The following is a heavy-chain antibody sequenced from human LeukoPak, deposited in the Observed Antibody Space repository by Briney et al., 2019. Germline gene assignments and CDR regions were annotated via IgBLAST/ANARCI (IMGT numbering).Heavy chain of an antibody. CDR3: AREGGTVATALDY. CDR1: GFTFSSYE. V-gene: IGHV3-48*03. Sequence: PGGSLRLSCAASGFTFSSYEMNWVRQAPGKGLEWVSYISSSDSTIYYADSVKGRFTISRDNAKNSLYLQMNSLRAEDTAVYYCAREGGTVATALDYWGQGTLVTVSS. J-gene: IGHJ4*02. CDR2: ISSSDSTI. D-gene: IGHD5-12*01.